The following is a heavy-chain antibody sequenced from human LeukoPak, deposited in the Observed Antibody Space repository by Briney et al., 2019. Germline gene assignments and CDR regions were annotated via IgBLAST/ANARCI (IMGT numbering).Heavy chain of an antibody. Sequence: SETLSLTCTVSGGSISSSSYYWGWIRQPPGKGLEWIGCNCYCGSTYYNPSLKSRVTISVDTSKNQFSLKLSSVTAADTAVYYCASGSCSGSSCYSSSYYYYYYMDVWGKGTTVTVSS. D-gene: IGHD2-15*01. CDR3: ASGSCSGSSCYSSSYYYYYYMDV. CDR1: GGSISSSSYY. V-gene: IGHV4-39*01. J-gene: IGHJ6*03. CDR2: NCYCGST.